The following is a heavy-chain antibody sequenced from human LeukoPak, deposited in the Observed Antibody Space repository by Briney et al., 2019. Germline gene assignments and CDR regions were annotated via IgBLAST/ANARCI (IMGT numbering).Heavy chain of an antibody. D-gene: IGHD2-2*01. Sequence: GRSLRLSCAASGFTFDDYAMHWVRQAPGKGLEWVSGISWNSGSIGYADSVKGRFTISRDNAKNSLYLLMNSLRAEDTALYYCAKEGRPAAPFFDYWGQGTLVTVSS. CDR1: GFTFDDYA. CDR2: ISWNSGSI. J-gene: IGHJ4*02. CDR3: AKEGRPAAPFFDY. V-gene: IGHV3-9*01.